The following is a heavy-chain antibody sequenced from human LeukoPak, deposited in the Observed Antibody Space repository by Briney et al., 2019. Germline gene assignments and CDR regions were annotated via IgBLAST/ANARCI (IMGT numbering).Heavy chain of an antibody. J-gene: IGHJ4*02. V-gene: IGHV1-2*02. Sequence: ASVKVSCKASGYTFTGYYMHWVRQAPGQGLEWMGWINPNSGGTNYAQKFQGRVTMTRDTSISTAYMELSRLRSDDTAVYYCARSLVVVATGLDYWDQGTLVTVSS. CDR1: GYTFTGYY. CDR2: INPNSGGT. D-gene: IGHD2-15*01. CDR3: ARSLVVVATGLDY.